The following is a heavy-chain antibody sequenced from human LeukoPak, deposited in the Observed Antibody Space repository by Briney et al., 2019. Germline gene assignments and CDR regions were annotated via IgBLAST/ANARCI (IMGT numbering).Heavy chain of an antibody. V-gene: IGHV4-39*07. J-gene: IGHJ5*02. D-gene: IGHD2-21*02. Sequence: SETLSLTCTVSGGSISSSSYYWGWIRQPPGKGLEWIGSIYYSGSTYYNPSLKSRVTISVDTSKNQFSLKLSSVTAADTAVYYCARGRRTALRKNWFDPWGQGTLVTVSS. CDR2: IYYSGST. CDR3: ARGRRTALRKNWFDP. CDR1: GGSISSSSYY.